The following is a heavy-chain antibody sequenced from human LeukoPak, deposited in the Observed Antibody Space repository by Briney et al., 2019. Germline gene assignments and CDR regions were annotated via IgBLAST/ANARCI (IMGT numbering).Heavy chain of an antibody. J-gene: IGHJ5*02. Sequence: SETLSLTCSVSGGSISSSSYYWGWIRQPPGKGLEWIGSIYYSGSTYYNPSLKSRATISVDTSKNQFSLKLSSVTAADTAVYYCARGRHSYGYSLKGHWFDPWGQGTLVTVSS. CDR2: IYYSGST. CDR1: GGSISSSSYY. CDR3: ARGRHSYGYSLKGHWFDP. V-gene: IGHV4-39*07. D-gene: IGHD5-18*01.